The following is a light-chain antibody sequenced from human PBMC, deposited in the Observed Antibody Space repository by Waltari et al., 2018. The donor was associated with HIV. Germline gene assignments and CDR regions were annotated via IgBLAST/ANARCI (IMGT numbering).Light chain of an antibody. CDR2: WGS. Sequence: IVLTQSPDSLVVSLGDRATINCKSSSTVLSPSNNKNYLVWYQHKPRQSPKLIMKWGSDGQPGVPDRFRGSGSGTDFSLIISSLEAEDSAVYYCQQFYASPLTFGQGTRVE. V-gene: IGKV4-1*01. J-gene: IGKJ1*01. CDR1: STVLSPSNNKNY. CDR3: QQFYASPLT.